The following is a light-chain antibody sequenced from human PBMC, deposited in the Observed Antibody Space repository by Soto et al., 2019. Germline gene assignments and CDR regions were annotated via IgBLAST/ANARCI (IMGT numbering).Light chain of an antibody. J-gene: IGLJ1*01. CDR1: SSNIGSNY. Sequence: QSVLTQPPSASGTPGQRVTISCSGSSSNIGSNYVYWYQQLPGAAPKLLIYDNNNRPSGVPDRFSGSKSGASASLAITGLQAEDEADYYCQSYDTRLSGYVFGTGTKVTVL. CDR3: QSYDTRLSGYV. CDR2: DNN. V-gene: IGLV1-40*01.